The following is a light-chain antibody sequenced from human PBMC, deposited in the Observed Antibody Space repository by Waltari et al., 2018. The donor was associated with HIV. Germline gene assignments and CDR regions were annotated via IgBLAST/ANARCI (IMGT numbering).Light chain of an antibody. J-gene: IGLJ2*01. Sequence: QSALTQPPSASGSPGQSVTISCTGTRSDVGRYNYVSWYQQHPGKAPKLMIYEVSKRPSGVPDRFSGTKSGNTASLTVSGLQAEDEAEYYCSSYAGSSSLLFGGGTKLTVL. CDR2: EVS. CDR3: SSYAGSSSLL. CDR1: RSDVGRYNY. V-gene: IGLV2-8*01.